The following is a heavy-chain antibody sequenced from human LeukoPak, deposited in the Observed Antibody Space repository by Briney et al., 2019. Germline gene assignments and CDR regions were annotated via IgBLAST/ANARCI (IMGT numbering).Heavy chain of an antibody. CDR3: ARVYDSGSQAYFYYMDV. D-gene: IGHD3-10*01. J-gene: IGHJ6*03. CDR2: INHSGAT. Sequence: PSETLSLTCAVYGGSFCDNSWRWIRQPPGKGLEWIGEINHSGATNHNPSLKSRVTISVDTSKDQFSLKVNSVTAADTAVYYCARVYDSGSQAYFYYMDVWGKGTTVTISS. CDR1: GGSFCDNS. V-gene: IGHV4-34*01.